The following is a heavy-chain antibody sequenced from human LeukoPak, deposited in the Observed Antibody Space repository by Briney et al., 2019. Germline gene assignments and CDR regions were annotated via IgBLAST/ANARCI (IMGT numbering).Heavy chain of an antibody. CDR3: TRAPSGYGHYYYMDV. CDR2: IYTSGST. CDR1: GGSMRSYY. V-gene: IGHV4-4*07. Sequence: SETLSLTCTVSGGSMRSYYWSWIRQPAGKGLEWIGRIYTSGSTNYNPSLKSRVTMSVDTSKNQFSLKLSSVTAADTAVYYCTRAPSGYGHYYYMDVWGKGTTVTVSS. J-gene: IGHJ6*03. D-gene: IGHD3-3*01.